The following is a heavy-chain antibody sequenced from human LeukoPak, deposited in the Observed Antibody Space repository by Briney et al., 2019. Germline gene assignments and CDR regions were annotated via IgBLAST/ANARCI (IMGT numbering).Heavy chain of an antibody. V-gene: IGHV4-38-2*01. CDR2: IYHSGST. D-gene: IGHD3-16*02. CDR1: GYSISSGYY. Sequence: SETLSLTCAVSGYSISSGYYCGWIRQPPGKGLEWIGSIYHSGSTYYNPSLKSRVTISVDTSKNQFSLKLSSVTAGDTAVYYCARHSHPTADRRLRLGELSLFDYWGQGTLVTVSS. CDR3: ARHSHPTADRRLRLGELSLFDY. J-gene: IGHJ4*02.